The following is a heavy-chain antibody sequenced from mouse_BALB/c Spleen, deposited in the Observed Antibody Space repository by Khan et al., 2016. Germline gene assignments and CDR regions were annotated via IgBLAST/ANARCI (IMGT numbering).Heavy chain of an antibody. CDR3: ASLLLRFHY. CDR1: GFNILDTY. Sequence: VQLKQSGAELVKPGAPVKLSCTASGFNILDTYMHWVKQRPEQGLEWIGRIDPANGNTKYDPKFQGKATVTADTSSNTAYLQLSSLTSEDTAVYYCASLLLRFHYWGQGTTLTVSS. J-gene: IGHJ2*01. D-gene: IGHD1-1*01. CDR2: IDPANGNT. V-gene: IGHV14-3*02.